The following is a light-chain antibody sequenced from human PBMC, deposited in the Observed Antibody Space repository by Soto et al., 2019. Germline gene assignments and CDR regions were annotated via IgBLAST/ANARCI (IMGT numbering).Light chain of an antibody. CDR1: HSVSSSY. CDR3: QQYGSSPT. Sequence: TQSPSTLPASVGDRFTITCRASHSVSSSYLAWYQQKPGQAPRLLIYGASSRATGIPDRFSGSGSGTDFTLTISRLEPEDFAVYYCQQYGSSPTFGQGTRLEIK. V-gene: IGKV3-20*01. J-gene: IGKJ5*01. CDR2: GAS.